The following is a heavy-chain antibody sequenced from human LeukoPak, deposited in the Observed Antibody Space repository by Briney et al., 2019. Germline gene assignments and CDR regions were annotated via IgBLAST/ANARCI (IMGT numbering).Heavy chain of an antibody. V-gene: IGHV7-4-1*02. Sequence: ASVKVSCKASGYTFTSYAMNWVRQAPGQGLEWMGWINTNTGNPTYAQGSTGRFVFSLDTSVSTAYLQISGLKAEDTAVYYCATGVESRNFDYWGQGTLVTVSS. CDR1: GYTFTSYA. J-gene: IGHJ4*02. CDR2: INTNTGNP. D-gene: IGHD1-14*01. CDR3: ATGVESRNFDY.